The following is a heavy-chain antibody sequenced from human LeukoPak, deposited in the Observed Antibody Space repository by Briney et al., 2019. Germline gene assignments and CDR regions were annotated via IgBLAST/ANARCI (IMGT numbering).Heavy chain of an antibody. CDR1: GFTFSSYG. CDR3: ARDRGSYWDGGNDY. V-gene: IGHV3-33*01. D-gene: IGHD1-26*01. Sequence: GGSLRLSCAASGFTFSSYGMHWVRPAPGKGLEWVAVIWYDGSNKYYADSVKGRFTISRDNSKNTLYLQMNSLRAEDTAVYYCARDRGSYWDGGNDYWGQGTLVTVSS. CDR2: IWYDGSNK. J-gene: IGHJ4*02.